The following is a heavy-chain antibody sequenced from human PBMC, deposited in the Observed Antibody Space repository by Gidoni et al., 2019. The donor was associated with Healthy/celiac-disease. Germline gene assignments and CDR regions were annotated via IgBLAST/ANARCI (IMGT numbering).Heavy chain of an antibody. CDR3: AREGSIVGADPDAEYFQH. CDR2: ISYDGSNK. Sequence: QVQLVESGGGVVQPGRSLRPSCAASGFTFSSYAMHWVRQAPGKGLEWVAVISYDGSNKYYADSVKGRFTISRDNSKNTLYLQMNSLRAEDTAVYYCAREGSIVGADPDAEYFQHWGQGTLVTVSS. CDR1: GFTFSSYA. V-gene: IGHV3-30-3*01. D-gene: IGHD1-26*01. J-gene: IGHJ1*01.